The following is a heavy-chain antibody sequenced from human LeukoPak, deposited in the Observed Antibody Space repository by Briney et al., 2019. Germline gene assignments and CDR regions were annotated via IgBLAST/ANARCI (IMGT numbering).Heavy chain of an antibody. CDR2: IYYSGST. D-gene: IGHD2-2*01. J-gene: IGHJ4*02. CDR1: GGSISSGGYY. V-gene: IGHV4-31*03. CDR3: ARVEYQLLLADY. Sequence: SETLSLTCTVSGGSISSGGYYWSWIRQHPGKGLEWIGYIYYSGSTYYNPSLKSRVTISADTSKNQFSLKLSSVTAADTAVYYCARVEYQLLLADYWGQGTLVTVSS.